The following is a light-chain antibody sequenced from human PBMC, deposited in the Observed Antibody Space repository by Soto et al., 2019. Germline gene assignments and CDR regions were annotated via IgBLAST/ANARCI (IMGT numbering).Light chain of an antibody. CDR3: QQYGSSPRT. CDR2: RTS. V-gene: IGKV3-20*01. J-gene: IGKJ1*01. Sequence: EIVLTQSACTLSLSPGQGATLSCGASQSLSSIYLAWYQQKPGQAPRLLIYRTSSRATGIPDRFSGSESETDFTLTISRLETDDSAVYYCQQYGSSPRTFGPGTKVDIK. CDR1: QSLSSIY.